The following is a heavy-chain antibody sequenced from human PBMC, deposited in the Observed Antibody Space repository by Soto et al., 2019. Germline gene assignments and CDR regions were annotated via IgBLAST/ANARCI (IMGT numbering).Heavy chain of an antibody. V-gene: IGHV5-51*01. Sequence: EVQLVQSGAEVKKPGESLKISCKGSGYSFTSYWIGWVRQMPGKGLEWMGIIYPGDSDTRYSPSFQGQVTISADKSIRPAYLQWSGRKASDTAMYYCAGGGVRGVITRTRDYYGMDVWGQGTTVTVSS. CDR3: AGGGVRGVITRTRDYYGMDV. J-gene: IGHJ6*02. CDR2: IYPGDSDT. CDR1: GYSFTSYW. D-gene: IGHD3-10*01.